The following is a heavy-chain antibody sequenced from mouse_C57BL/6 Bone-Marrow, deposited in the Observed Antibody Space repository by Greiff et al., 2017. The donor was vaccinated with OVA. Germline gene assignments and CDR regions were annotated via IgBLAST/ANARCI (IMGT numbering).Heavy chain of an antibody. J-gene: IGHJ2*01. V-gene: IGHV1-15*01. Sequence: VQLQQSGAELVRPGASVTLSCKASGYTFTDYEMHWVKQTPVHGLEWIGAIDPETGGTAYNQKFKGKAILTADKSSSTAYMELRSLTSEDSAVYYCTPSTVVATGDYWGQGTTLTVSS. CDR2: IDPETGGT. D-gene: IGHD1-1*01. CDR1: GYTFTDYE. CDR3: TPSTVVATGDY.